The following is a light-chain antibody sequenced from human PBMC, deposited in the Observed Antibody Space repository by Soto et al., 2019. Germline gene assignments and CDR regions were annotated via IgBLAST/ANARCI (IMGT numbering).Light chain of an antibody. Sequence: QSALTQPASVSGSPGQSITISCTGTSSDVGSYNLVCWYQQHPGKAPNLMIYDVSNRPTGVSNRFSGSKSGNTASLTISGLQAEDEADYSCSSYTSSSTPYVFGTGTKLTVL. CDR3: SSYTSSSTPYV. J-gene: IGLJ1*01. V-gene: IGLV2-14*02. CDR2: DVS. CDR1: SSDVGSYNL.